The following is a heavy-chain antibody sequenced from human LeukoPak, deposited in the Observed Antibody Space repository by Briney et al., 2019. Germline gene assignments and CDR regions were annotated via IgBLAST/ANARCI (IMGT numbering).Heavy chain of an antibody. CDR3: ARGHHGSFDY. D-gene: IGHD1-26*01. CDR2: IIPIFGTA. J-gene: IGHJ4*02. V-gene: IGHV1-69*05. CDR1: GGTFSSYA. Sequence: VASVKVSCKASGGTFSSYATSGVRQAPGQGLEWMGGIIPIFGTANYAQKFQGRVTITTDESTSTAYMELSSLRSEDTAVYYCARGHHGSFDYWGQGTLVTVSS.